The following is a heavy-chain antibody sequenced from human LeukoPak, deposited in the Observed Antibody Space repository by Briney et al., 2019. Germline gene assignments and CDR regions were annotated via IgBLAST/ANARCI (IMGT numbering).Heavy chain of an antibody. V-gene: IGHV3-23*01. CDR2: ISGSGRTT. Sequence: PGGSLRLSCTASGFTFSGYTMNWVRQAPGKGLEWVSGISGSGRTTYYADSVKGRFTISRDNSKNTLYVQMNSLRAEDTAVYYCAKDRRELDVFDIWGQGTMVTVSS. J-gene: IGHJ3*02. CDR1: GFTFSGYT. CDR3: AKDRRELDVFDI.